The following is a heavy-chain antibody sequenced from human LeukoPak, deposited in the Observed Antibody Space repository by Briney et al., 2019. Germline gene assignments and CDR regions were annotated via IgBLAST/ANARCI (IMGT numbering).Heavy chain of an antibody. CDR1: GGSISSSSYY. J-gene: IGHJ5*02. CDR2: IYYSGST. CDR3: ATTHYDPTAWFDP. Sequence: SETLSLTCTVSGGSISSSSYYWGWIRQPPGKGLEWIGSIYYSGSTYYDPSLKSRVTISVDTSKNQFSLKLSSVTAADTAVYYCATTHYDPTAWFDPWGQGTLVTVSS. D-gene: IGHD3-3*01. V-gene: IGHV4-39*01.